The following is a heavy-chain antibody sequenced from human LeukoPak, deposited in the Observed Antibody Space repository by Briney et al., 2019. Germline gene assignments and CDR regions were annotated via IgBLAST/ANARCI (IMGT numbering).Heavy chain of an antibody. J-gene: IGHJ5*02. Sequence: SETLSHTCTVSGGSISSGGYYWSWIRQHPGKGLEWIGYIYYSGSTYYNPSLKSRVTISVDTSKNQFSLKLSSVTAADTAVYYCAHTRGYCSSTSCYIGGWFDPWGQGTLVTVSS. V-gene: IGHV4-31*03. D-gene: IGHD2-2*02. CDR2: IYYSGST. CDR3: AHTRGYCSSTSCYIGGWFDP. CDR1: GGSISSGGYY.